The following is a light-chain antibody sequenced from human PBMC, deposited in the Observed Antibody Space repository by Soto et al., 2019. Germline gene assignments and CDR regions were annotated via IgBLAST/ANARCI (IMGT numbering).Light chain of an antibody. CDR3: SSYASNSPVV. V-gene: IGLV2-14*03. Sequence: QSALTQPASVSGSPGQSITISCTGTSSDVGGYNYVSWYQQHPGKAPKLMIFDVSNRPSGISYLFSGSKSGNTASLTISGLQAEDEADYYCSSYASNSPVVFGGGTKVTVL. CDR1: SSDVGGYNY. CDR2: DVS. J-gene: IGLJ3*02.